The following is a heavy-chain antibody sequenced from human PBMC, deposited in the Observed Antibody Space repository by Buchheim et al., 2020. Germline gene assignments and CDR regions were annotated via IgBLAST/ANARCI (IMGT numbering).Heavy chain of an antibody. Sequence: EVQLVESGGDLVQPRGSLRLSCAASRFSFSSYWMHWVRQAPGKGLVWVARINSDGRLTNYADSVKGRFTISRDNGKKTLYLQMNSLRAEDTAVYYCAAEPDSSWFDPWGQGTL. V-gene: IGHV3-74*01. J-gene: IGHJ5*02. CDR2: INSDGRLT. CDR1: RFSFSSYW. CDR3: AAEPDSSWFDP. D-gene: IGHD6-13*01.